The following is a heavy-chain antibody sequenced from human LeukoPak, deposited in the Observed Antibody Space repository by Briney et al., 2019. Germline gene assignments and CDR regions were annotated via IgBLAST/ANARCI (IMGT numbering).Heavy chain of an antibody. J-gene: IGHJ6*03. CDR3: ATDPASDWNDANYYYYYYMDV. CDR2: ISSSSSTI. CDR1: GFTFNSYS. D-gene: IGHD1-1*01. Sequence: GGSLRLSCAASGFTFNSYSMNWVRQAPGKGLEWVSYISSSSSTIYYADSVKGRFTISRDNAKNSLYLQMNSLRAEDTAGYYCATDPASDWNDANYYYYYYMDVWGKGTTVTVSS. V-gene: IGHV3-48*01.